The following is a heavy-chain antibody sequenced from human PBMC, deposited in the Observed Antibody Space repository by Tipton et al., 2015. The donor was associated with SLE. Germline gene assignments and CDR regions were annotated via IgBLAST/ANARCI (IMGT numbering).Heavy chain of an antibody. CDR2: IKNDGSDT. CDR1: GFTFSTYW. CDR3: AKGAGNGNGWSLSDH. J-gene: IGHJ4*02. V-gene: IGHV3-74*01. Sequence: SLRLSCAASGFTFSTYWMHWVRQDPGKGLVWVSRIKNDGSDTTDADFVKGRFTISRDNAKNMLYLQMNSLRVEDTAIYYCAKGAGNGNGWSLSDHWGQGTLVTVSS. D-gene: IGHD6-19*01.